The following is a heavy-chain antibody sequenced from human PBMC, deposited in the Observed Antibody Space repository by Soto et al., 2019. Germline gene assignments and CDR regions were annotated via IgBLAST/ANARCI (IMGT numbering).Heavy chain of an antibody. CDR1: GFTFSSYS. CDR2: TSSSSSTI. Sequence: PGGSLRLSCAASGFTFSSYSMNWVRQAPGKGLEWVSYTSSSSSTIYYADSVKGRFTISRDNAKNSLYLQMNSLRDEDTAVYYCARDVAPGGVTTYNWFDPWGQGTLVTVSS. D-gene: IGHD4-4*01. V-gene: IGHV3-48*02. CDR3: ARDVAPGGVTTYNWFDP. J-gene: IGHJ5*02.